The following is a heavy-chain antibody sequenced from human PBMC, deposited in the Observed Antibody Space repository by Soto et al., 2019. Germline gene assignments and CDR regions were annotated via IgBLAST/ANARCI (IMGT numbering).Heavy chain of an antibody. V-gene: IGHV1-8*01. Sequence: QVQLVQSGAEVKKPGASVKVSCKASGDTFTNYDIKWVRQATGQGLEWMGWMNPNSGNTGYAQKFQGGVTMTRNTSISTAYMGLSRLRSEDTAMYYCARGRHGMDVWGQGTTVTVSS. J-gene: IGHJ6*02. CDR1: GDTFTNYD. CDR2: MNPNSGNT. CDR3: ARGRHGMDV.